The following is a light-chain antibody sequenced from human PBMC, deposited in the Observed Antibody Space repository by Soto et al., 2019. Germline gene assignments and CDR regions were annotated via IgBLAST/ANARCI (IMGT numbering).Light chain of an antibody. CDR3: KLYDNLLRK. Sequence: PSAQSVSGKECVTLCSSARQGIGDTLAWYQHKPGQTPRLLIYDTSARATGVPARFSGSRSGTEFTHTISRLQSEDLAVYYCKLYDNLLRKFAGRTKVDI. CDR2: DTS. J-gene: IGKJ4*02. CDR1: QGIGDT. V-gene: IGKV3-15*01.